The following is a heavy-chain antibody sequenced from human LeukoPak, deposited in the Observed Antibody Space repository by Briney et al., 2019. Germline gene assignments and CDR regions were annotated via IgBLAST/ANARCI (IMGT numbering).Heavy chain of an antibody. CDR2: ISSSSSYI. Sequence: GGSLRLSCAASGFTFSSYSMNWVRQAPGKGLEWVSSISSSSSYIYYADSVKGRFTISRDNAKNSLYLQMNSLRAEDTAVYYCARGMRLVRGLMFDYWGQGTLVTVSS. D-gene: IGHD3-10*01. J-gene: IGHJ4*02. V-gene: IGHV3-21*01. CDR1: GFTFSSYS. CDR3: ARGMRLVRGLMFDY.